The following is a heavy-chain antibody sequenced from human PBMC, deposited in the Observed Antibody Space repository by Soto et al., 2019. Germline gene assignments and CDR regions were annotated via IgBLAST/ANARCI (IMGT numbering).Heavy chain of an antibody. Sequence: SGPTVVNPTQTLTLTCTFSGFSLSTSGVGVGWIRQPPGKALEWLALIYWDDDKRYSPSLKSRLTITKDTSKNQVVLTMTNMDPVDTATYYCAHYYYDSSGWRTTYYYIDYWGQGTLVTVSS. CDR1: GFSLSTSGVG. D-gene: IGHD3-22*01. J-gene: IGHJ4*02. CDR2: IYWDDDK. CDR3: AHYYYDSSGWRTTYYYIDY. V-gene: IGHV2-5*02.